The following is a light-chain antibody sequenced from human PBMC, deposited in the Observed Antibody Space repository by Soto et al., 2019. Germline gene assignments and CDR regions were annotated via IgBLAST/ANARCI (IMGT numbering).Light chain of an antibody. V-gene: IGKV2D-29*01. CDR3: MQIIQLPVT. CDR1: QSLLHSDGKTY. Sequence: DLVMTETPLSLSVTPGQPASISCKSSQSLLHSDGKTYLYCYLQKPGQPPPRLISEVSNRFTGVPDGFSGSGSGTDFTLTISRVEAEDVGVYYCMQIIQLPVTFGQWKRLEI. J-gene: IGKJ5*01. CDR2: EVS.